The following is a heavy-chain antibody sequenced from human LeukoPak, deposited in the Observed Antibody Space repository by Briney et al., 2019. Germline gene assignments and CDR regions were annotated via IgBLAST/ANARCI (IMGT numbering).Heavy chain of an antibody. CDR2: INSDGSST. J-gene: IGHJ4*02. CDR3: AGVDYHFDY. V-gene: IGHV3-74*03. CDR1: GFSFSNHW. D-gene: IGHD4-11*01. Sequence: PGGSLRLSCAASGFSFSNHWMHWVRQVPGKGLVWVSRINSDGSSTTYADSVKGRFTISRDNAKNTLYLQMNSLRAEDTAVYYCAGVDYHFDYWGQGTLVTVSS.